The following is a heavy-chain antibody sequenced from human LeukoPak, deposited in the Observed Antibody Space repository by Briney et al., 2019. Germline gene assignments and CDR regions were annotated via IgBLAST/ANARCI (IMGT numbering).Heavy chain of an antibody. CDR1: GGTFSSYA. J-gene: IGHJ5*02. D-gene: IGHD2-15*01. Sequence: EAAVKVSCKASGGTFSSYAISGVRHAPGQGLEWVGVIIPIFGTANYAHKFPGRVTITADESTSTASMELSSLRSEATAAYYCARIVVVAAVSWFNACGEGSLVTVSS. CDR2: IIPIFGTA. V-gene: IGHV1-69*13. CDR3: ARIVVVAAVSWFNA.